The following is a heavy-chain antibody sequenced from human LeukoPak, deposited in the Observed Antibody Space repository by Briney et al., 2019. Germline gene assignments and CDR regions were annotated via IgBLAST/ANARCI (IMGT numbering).Heavy chain of an antibody. J-gene: IGHJ4*02. D-gene: IGHD1-26*01. CDR3: ARVAGSIDY. CDR2: MNLKSGYT. Sequence: ASVKVSCKASGYSFTTYDINWVRQATGQGLEWMGWMNLKSGYTGYAQKFQGRVTITRDTSTSTVYMELSSLRSEDTAVYYCARVAGSIDYWGQGTRVTVSS. V-gene: IGHV1-8*03. CDR1: GYSFTTYD.